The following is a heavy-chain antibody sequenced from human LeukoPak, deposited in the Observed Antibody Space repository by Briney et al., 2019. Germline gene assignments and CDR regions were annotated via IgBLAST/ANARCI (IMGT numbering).Heavy chain of an antibody. J-gene: IGHJ4*02. CDR1: GYTLTELS. CDR2: FDPEDGET. V-gene: IGHV1-24*01. Sequence: ASVKVSCKVSGYTLTELSMHWVRQAPGKGLEWMGGFDPEDGETIYAQKFQGRVTMTEDTSTDTAYMELSSLRSEDTAVYYCASGIGIAVAGMVNAHWGQGTLVTVSS. CDR3: ASGIGIAVAGMVNAH. D-gene: IGHD6-19*01.